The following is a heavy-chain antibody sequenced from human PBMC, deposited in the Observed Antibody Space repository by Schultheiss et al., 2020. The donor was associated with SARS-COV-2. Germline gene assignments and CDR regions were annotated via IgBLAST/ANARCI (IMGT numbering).Heavy chain of an antibody. Sequence: GGSLRLSCAASGFTFSSYWMSWVRQAPGKGLEWVANIKQDGSEKYYVDSVKGRFTISRDNAKNSLYLQMNSLRAEDTAVYYCARDGVFTIFGVVTATSSYGMDVWGQGTTVTVSS. D-gene: IGHD3-3*01. CDR1: GFTFSSYW. J-gene: IGHJ6*02. V-gene: IGHV3-7*01. CDR2: IKQDGSEK. CDR3: ARDGVFTIFGVVTATSSYGMDV.